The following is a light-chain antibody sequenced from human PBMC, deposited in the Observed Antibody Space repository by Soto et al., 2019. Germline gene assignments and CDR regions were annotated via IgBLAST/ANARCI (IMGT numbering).Light chain of an antibody. CDR3: QQYNSYSGT. Sequence: DIQMTQSPSTLSASVGDRVTITCRASQSISSWLAWYQQKPGKAPKLLIYKASSLESGVPSRFRGSGSGTEFTLTMSSLQPDDFATYYCQQYNSYSGTFGQGTKLEIK. CDR1: QSISSW. V-gene: IGKV1-5*03. CDR2: KAS. J-gene: IGKJ2*01.